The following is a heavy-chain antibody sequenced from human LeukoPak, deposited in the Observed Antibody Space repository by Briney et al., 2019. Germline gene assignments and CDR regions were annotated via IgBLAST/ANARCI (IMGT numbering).Heavy chain of an antibody. D-gene: IGHD3/OR15-3a*01. J-gene: IGHJ4*02. V-gene: IGHV3-30-3*01. CDR1: GFTFSSYA. CDR2: ISYDGSNK. CDR3: ARDFGRRGPVDDY. Sequence: GGFLRLSCAASGFTFSSYAMHWVRQAPGKGPEWVAVISYDGSNKYYADSVKGRFTISRDNSKNTLYLQMNSLRAEDTAVYYCARDFGRRGPVDDYWGQGTLVTVSS.